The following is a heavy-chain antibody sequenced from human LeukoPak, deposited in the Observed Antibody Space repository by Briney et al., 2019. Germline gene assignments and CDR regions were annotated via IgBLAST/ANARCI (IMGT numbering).Heavy chain of an antibody. J-gene: IGHJ4*02. D-gene: IGHD3-10*01. CDR2: ISYDGSNK. Sequence: PGGSLRLSCAASGFTFSSYAMHWVRQAPGKGLEWMAVISYDGSNKYYADSVKGRFTISRDNSKNTLYLQMNSLRAEDTAVYYCARDSNYYGSGSYYNFDYWGQGTLVTVSS. V-gene: IGHV3-30*04. CDR3: ARDSNYYGSGSYYNFDY. CDR1: GFTFSSYA.